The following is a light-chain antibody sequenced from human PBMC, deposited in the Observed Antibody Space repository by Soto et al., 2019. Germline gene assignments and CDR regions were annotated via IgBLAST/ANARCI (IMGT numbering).Light chain of an antibody. J-gene: IGKJ1*01. CDR3: QQYGSSPRT. Sequence: EIVLTQSPGTLSLSPGERATLSCRASQSVRSDYLAWYQQKPGQAPRLHIYGASTRATGIPDRFTGSGSGTDLTLTISRLETEDFAVYYCQQYGSSPRTFGQGTKVEIK. CDR1: QSVRSDY. V-gene: IGKV3-20*01. CDR2: GAS.